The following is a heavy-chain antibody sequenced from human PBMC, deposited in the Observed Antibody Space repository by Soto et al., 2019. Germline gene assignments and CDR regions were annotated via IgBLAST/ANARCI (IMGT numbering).Heavy chain of an antibody. V-gene: IGHV3-9*01. CDR3: VKGRGSFLVHFGLDV. CDR1: GFTFDDYA. CDR2: VDWNSGSV. Sequence: EVQLVESGGGFVQPGRSLRLSCIASGFTFDDYAMHWVRQAPGKGLEWVSSVDWNSGSVAYADSVKGRFTVSRDNASNSLFLQMNLLRGEDTALYYCVKGRGSFLVHFGLDVWGQGTTVTVSS. J-gene: IGHJ6*02. D-gene: IGHD1-26*01.